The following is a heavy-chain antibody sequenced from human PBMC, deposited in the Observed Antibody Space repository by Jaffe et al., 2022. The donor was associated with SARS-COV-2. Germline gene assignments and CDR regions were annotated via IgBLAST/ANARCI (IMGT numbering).Heavy chain of an antibody. Sequence: EAQLVESGGGLVQPGGSLRLSCAVSGFTLSVYSMNWVRQAPGKGLEWVSYISSSSSTIYYADSVKGRFIVSRDNAKSSLFLQMNSLRDEDTAVYYCVRDRGSGLYSWFDPWGQGTLVTVSS. D-gene: IGHD6-19*01. V-gene: IGHV3-48*02. CDR3: VRDRGSGLYSWFDP. J-gene: IGHJ5*02. CDR2: ISSSSSTI. CDR1: GFTLSVYS.